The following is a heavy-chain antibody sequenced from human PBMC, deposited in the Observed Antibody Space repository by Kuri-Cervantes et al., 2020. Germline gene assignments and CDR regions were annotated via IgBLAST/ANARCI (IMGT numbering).Heavy chain of an antibody. J-gene: IGHJ3*02. CDR2: ISSSSSYI. D-gene: IGHD4-23*01. Sequence: ESLMISCAASGFTFSSYSMNWVRQAPGKGLEWVSSISSSSSYIYYAASVKGRFTSSRDNAKNSLYLQMNSMRAEDTAVYYCARGDLNSRRAFDIWGQGTMVTVSS. V-gene: IGHV3-21*01. CDR1: GFTFSSYS. CDR3: ARGDLNSRRAFDI.